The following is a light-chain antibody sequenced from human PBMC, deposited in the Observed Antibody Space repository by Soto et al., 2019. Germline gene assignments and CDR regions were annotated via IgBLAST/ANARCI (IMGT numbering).Light chain of an antibody. CDR2: SND. V-gene: IGLV1-44*01. CDR3: ATWDVSLSGWV. CDR1: SSNMGSIT. Sequence: QSVLTQAPSASGTPGQRVTISCSRGSSNMGSITVNWYRGLPGTAPKLLIYSNDQRPSGVPDRFSGSKSGTSASLAISGLQSEDEADYFCATWDVSLSGWVFGGGTKLTVL. J-gene: IGLJ3*02.